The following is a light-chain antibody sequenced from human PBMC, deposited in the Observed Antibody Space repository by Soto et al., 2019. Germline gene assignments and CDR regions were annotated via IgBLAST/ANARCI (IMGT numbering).Light chain of an antibody. CDR1: SSDVGAYNY. CDR2: EVS. CDR3: ISYTGSSTSYV. Sequence: QSVLTQPASVSGSPGQSITISCIGTSSDVGAYNYVSWYQQHPGKAPKLMIYEVSNRPSGVSNRFSGSKSGNTASLTISGLQAEDEADYYCISYTGSSTSYVFGSGTKVTVL. V-gene: IGLV2-14*01. J-gene: IGLJ1*01.